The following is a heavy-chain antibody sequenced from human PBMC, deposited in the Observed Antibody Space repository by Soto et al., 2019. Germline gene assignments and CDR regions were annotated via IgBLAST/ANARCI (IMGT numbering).Heavy chain of an antibody. CDR2: ISAYNGNT. J-gene: IGHJ6*03. V-gene: IGHV1-18*01. CDR3: ARVFVVVPAARVYYYYYMDV. D-gene: IGHD2-2*01. CDR1: GYTFTSYG. Sequence: QVQLVQSGAEVKKPGASVKVSCKASGYTFTSYGIIWVRQAPGQGLEWMGWISAYNGNTNYAQKLQGRVTMTPDTSTSTAYRVLRSLRSDDTAVYYCARVFVVVPAARVYYYYYMDVWGKGTTVTVSS.